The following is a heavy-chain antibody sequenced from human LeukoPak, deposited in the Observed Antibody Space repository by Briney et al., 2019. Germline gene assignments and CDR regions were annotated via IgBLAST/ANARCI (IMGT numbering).Heavy chain of an antibody. Sequence: PGGSLRLSCVVSGFTFSDYYMSWIRQAPGKGLEWVSYVSSDNSTTYYADSVKGRFTVSRDNAKDSLYLQMNSLRAEDTAVYYCARVSAWWEATTTKLFDYWGQGTLVTVSS. CDR1: GFTFSDYY. CDR3: ARVSAWWEATTTKLFDY. J-gene: IGHJ4*02. CDR2: VSSDNSTT. D-gene: IGHD5-24*01. V-gene: IGHV3-11*01.